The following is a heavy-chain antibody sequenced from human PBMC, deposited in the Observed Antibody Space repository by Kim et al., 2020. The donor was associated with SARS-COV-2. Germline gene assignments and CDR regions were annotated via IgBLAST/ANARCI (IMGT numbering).Heavy chain of an antibody. CDR2: INHSGST. V-gene: IGHV4-34*01. D-gene: IGHD6-19*01. Sequence: SETLSLTCDVYGGSFSGYYWSWIRQPPGKGLEWIGEINHSGSTNYNPSLKSRVTISVDTSKNQFSLKLSSVTAADTAVYYCARGTRAFTYSSGWYTIPVFDYWGQGTLVTVSS. CDR1: GGSFSGYY. CDR3: ARGTRAFTYSSGWYTIPVFDY. J-gene: IGHJ4*02.